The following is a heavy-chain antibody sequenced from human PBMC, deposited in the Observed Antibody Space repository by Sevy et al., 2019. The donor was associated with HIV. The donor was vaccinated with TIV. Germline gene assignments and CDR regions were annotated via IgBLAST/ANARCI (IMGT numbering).Heavy chain of an antibody. V-gene: IGHV3-21*01. CDR3: ARESARFFYDSNGHVDY. CDR1: GFTLSSYS. J-gene: IGHJ4*02. D-gene: IGHD3-22*01. Sequence: GGSLRLSCAASGFTLSSYSMNWVRQAPGKGLEWVSSISSSSYIYYADSVKGRFTISRDNAKNSLYLQMNSLRAEDTAVYYCARESARFFYDSNGHVDYWGQGTLVTVSS. CDR2: ISSSSYI.